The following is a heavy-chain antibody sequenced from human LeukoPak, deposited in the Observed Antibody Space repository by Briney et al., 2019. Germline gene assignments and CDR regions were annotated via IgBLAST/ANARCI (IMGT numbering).Heavy chain of an antibody. CDR3: ARPIAARSSGFDI. Sequence: ASVKVSCKASGYTFTGYYVHWVRQAPGQGLEWMGWISPYSGGTNYAQKFQGRVTMTRATSISTAYMELSRLRSEDTAVYYCARPIAARSSGFDIWGQGTRVTVSS. J-gene: IGHJ3*02. CDR1: GYTFTGYY. CDR2: ISPYSGGT. V-gene: IGHV1-2*02. D-gene: IGHD6-6*01.